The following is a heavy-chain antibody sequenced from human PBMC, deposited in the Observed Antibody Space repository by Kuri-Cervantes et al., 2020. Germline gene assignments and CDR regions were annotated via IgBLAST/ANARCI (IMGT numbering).Heavy chain of an antibody. CDR2: MNPNSGNT. V-gene: IGHV1-8*01. D-gene: IGHD6-13*01. CDR3: ARDVSGYSSTYIDY. J-gene: IGHJ4*02. Sequence: ASVMVSCKASGYTFTSYDINWVRQATGQGLEWMGWMNPNSGNTGYAQKFQGRVTMTRNTSISTAYMELSSLRSEDTAVYYCARDVSGYSSTYIDYWGQGTLVTVSS. CDR1: GYTFTSYD.